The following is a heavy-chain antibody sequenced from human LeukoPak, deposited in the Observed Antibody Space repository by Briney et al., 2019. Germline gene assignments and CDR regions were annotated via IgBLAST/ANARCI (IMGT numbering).Heavy chain of an antibody. J-gene: IGHJ6*03. D-gene: IGHD1-1*01. CDR2: INPNSGGT. CDR1: GYTFTGYY. CDR3: ARAPVWNYNYYYMDV. Sequence: ASVKVSCKASGYTFTGYYMHWVRQAPGQGLEWMGWINPNSGGTNYAQKFQGRVTITRNTSISTAYMELSSLRSEDTAVYYCARAPVWNYNYYYMDVWGKGTTVTVSS. V-gene: IGHV1-2*02.